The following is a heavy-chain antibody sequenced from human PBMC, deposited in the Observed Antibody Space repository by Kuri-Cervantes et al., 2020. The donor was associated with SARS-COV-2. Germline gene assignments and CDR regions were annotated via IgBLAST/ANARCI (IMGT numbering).Heavy chain of an antibody. J-gene: IGHJ4*02. CDR3: ARDRASGWRGGFGY. D-gene: IGHD6-19*01. V-gene: IGHV3-21*01. Sequence: GESLKISCAASGFTFSSYSMNWVRQAPGKGLEWVSSISSSSYIYYADSVKGRFTISGDNAKNSLYLQMNSLRAEDTAVYYCARDRASGWRGGFGYWGQGTLVTVSS. CDR1: GFTFSSYS. CDR2: ISSSSYI.